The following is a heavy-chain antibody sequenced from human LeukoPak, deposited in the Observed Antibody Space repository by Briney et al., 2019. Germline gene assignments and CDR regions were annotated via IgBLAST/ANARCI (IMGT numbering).Heavy chain of an antibody. D-gene: IGHD3-3*01. CDR2: IYYSGST. V-gene: IGHV4-59*01. J-gene: IGHJ6*02. Sequence: SETLSLTCTVSGGSISSYYWSWIRQPPGKGLEWIGYIYYSGSTNYNPSLKSRVAISVDTSKNQFSLKLSSATAADTAVYYCARESAGLYDFWSGNYYYYGMDVWGQGTTVTVSS. CDR3: ARESAGLYDFWSGNYYYYGMDV. CDR1: GGSISSYY.